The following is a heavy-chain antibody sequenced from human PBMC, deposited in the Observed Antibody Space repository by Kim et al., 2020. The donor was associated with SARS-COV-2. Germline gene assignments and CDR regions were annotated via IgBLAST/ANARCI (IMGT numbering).Heavy chain of an antibody. V-gene: IGHV5-51*01. J-gene: IGHJ4*02. CDR3: ARQTGYSYGSGGSDY. Sequence: PSFQGQVTISADKSISTAYLQWSSLKASDTAMYYCARQTGYSYGSGGSDYWGQGTLVTVSS. D-gene: IGHD5-18*01.